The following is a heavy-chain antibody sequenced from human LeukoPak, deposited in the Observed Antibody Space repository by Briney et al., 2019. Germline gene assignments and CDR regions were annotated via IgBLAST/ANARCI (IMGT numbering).Heavy chain of an antibody. V-gene: IGHV4-34*01. CDR1: SGSFSGYY. CDR3: ARGVGRYCSGGSCYSKWFDP. J-gene: IGHJ5*02. CDR2: INHSGST. Sequence: SETLSLTCAVYSGSFSGYYWSWIRQPPGKGPEWIGEINHSGSTNYNPSLKSRVTISVDTSKNQFSLKLSSVTAADTAVYYCARGVGRYCSGGSCYSKWFDPWGQGTLVTVSS. D-gene: IGHD2-15*01.